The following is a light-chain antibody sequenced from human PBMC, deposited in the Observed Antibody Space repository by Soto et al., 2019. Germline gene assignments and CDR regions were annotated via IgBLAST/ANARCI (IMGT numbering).Light chain of an antibody. CDR2: DAS. Sequence: DIQMTQSPSTLSASVGDRAPITCRASQSIGRFLAWYQHQPGKAPKLLIYDASTLESGVPSRFSGTGSGTEFTFSITSLQPEDFGTYYCQQCYMGWTFGQGTKV. J-gene: IGKJ1*01. CDR1: QSIGRF. CDR3: QQCYMGWT. V-gene: IGKV1-5*01.